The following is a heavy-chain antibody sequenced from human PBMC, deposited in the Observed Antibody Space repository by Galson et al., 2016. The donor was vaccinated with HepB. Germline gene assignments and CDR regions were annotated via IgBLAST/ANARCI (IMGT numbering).Heavy chain of an antibody. D-gene: IGHD6-13*01. J-gene: IGHJ5*02. V-gene: IGHV5-51*01. CDR1: GYSFSTYW. CDR3: ARPIAAAGNGWFDP. Sequence: QSGAEVKKPGESLKTSCKGSGYSFSTYWIAWVRQMPGKGLEWMGIIYPGDSDTRYSPSFRGQVTISADKSINTAYLQWSSLKASDTAMYYCARPIAAAGNGWFDPWGQGTLVTVSS. CDR2: IYPGDSDT.